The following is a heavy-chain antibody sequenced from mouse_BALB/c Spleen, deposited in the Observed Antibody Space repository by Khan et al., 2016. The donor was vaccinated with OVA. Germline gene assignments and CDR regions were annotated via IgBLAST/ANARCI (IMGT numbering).Heavy chain of an antibody. CDR2: IWGDGNT. Sequence: QMQLEESGPGLVAPSQSLSITCTVSGFSLNSYGVSWVRQPPGKGLEWLGVIWGDGNTNFHSALRSRLSISKDNSKSQVFLKLNSLQTDDTATYYCAKDRGYYAVDYWGQGSSVTVSA. CDR3: AKDRGYYAVDY. V-gene: IGHV2-3*01. J-gene: IGHJ4*01. CDR1: GFSLNSYG.